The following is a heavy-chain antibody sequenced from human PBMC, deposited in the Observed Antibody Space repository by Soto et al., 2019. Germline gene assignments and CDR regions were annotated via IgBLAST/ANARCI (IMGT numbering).Heavy chain of an antibody. CDR2: ISYDGSNK. CDR1: GFTFSSYA. J-gene: IGHJ4*02. V-gene: IGHV3-30-3*01. CDR3: AKGKYSSSWPQPHFDY. D-gene: IGHD6-13*01. Sequence: QVQLVESGGGVVQPGRSLRLSCAASGFTFSSYAMHWVRQAPGKGLEWVAVISYDGSNKYYADSVKGRFTISRDNSKNTLYLQMNSLRAEDTAVYYCAKGKYSSSWPQPHFDYWGQGTLVTVSS.